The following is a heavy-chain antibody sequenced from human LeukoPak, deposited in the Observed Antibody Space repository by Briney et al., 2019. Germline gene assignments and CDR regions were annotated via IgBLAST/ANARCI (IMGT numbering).Heavy chain of an antibody. CDR1: GFTFSDYS. J-gene: IGHJ4*02. D-gene: IGHD6-19*01. CDR3: ARGAYSSGWAYFDH. V-gene: IGHV3-48*04. CDR2: ISFSVNTK. Sequence: PGGSLRLSCAASGFTFSDYSMNWVRQAPGKGLEWVSCISFSVNTKYYRDSVKGRFTISRDNAKNSLYLHMDSLRAEDTAVYYCARGAYSSGWAYFDHWGQGTLVTVSS.